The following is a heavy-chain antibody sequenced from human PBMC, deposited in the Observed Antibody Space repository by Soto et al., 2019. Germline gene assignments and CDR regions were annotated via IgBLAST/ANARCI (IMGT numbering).Heavy chain of an antibody. J-gene: IGHJ4*02. CDR3: GRDDAPTATSTFDY. CDR1: GFTFSSFA. CDR2: ISGTGRST. D-gene: IGHD2-15*01. V-gene: IGHV3-23*01. Sequence: GGSLRLSCAASGFTFSSFAMSWVRQAPEKGLEWVTGISGTGRSTFYADSVKGRFTISRDNSKNTLYLQMNTLRAEDTAVYYCGRDDAPTATSTFDYWGQGALVTVDS.